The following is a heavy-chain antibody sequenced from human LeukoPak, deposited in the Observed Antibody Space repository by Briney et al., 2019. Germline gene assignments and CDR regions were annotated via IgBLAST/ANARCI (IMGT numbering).Heavy chain of an antibody. J-gene: IGHJ6*02. CDR1: GGSFSGNY. CDR2: INDSEYT. Sequence: SETLSLTCAVYGGSFSGNYWSWIRQPPGKGLEWIGEINDSEYTNYNPSLKSRVTISIDTSKNQFSLKLASVTAADTAVYYCARDLIQLWSRASYYYYGMDVWGQGTTVTVSS. CDR3: ARDLIQLWSRASYYYYGMDV. D-gene: IGHD5-18*01. V-gene: IGHV4-34*01.